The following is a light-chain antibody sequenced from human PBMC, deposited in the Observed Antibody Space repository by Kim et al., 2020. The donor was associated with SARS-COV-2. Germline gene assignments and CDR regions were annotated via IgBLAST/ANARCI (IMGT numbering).Light chain of an antibody. CDR3: QAWDSSTAWV. CDR1: KLGDKY. CDR2: QDS. V-gene: IGLV3-1*01. J-gene: IGLJ2*01. Sequence: SYELTQPPSVSVSPGQTASFTCSGDKLGDKYACWYQQKPGQSPVLVIYQDSKRPSGIPERFSGSNSGNTATLTISGTQAMDEADYYCQAWDSSTAWVFGGGTQLTVL.